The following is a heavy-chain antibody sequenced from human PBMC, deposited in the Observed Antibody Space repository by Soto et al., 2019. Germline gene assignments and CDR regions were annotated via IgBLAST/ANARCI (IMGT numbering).Heavy chain of an antibody. CDR1: GFSLSTSGVG. J-gene: IGHJ6*02. D-gene: IGHD3-3*01. Sequence: SGPTLVNPTQTLTLTCTFSGFSLSTSGVGVGWIRQPPGKALEWLALIYWNDDKRYSPSLKSRLTITKDTSKNQVVLTMTNMDPVDTATYYCAHSRVPKAYYDFWKGYYYYGMDVWGQGATVTVSS. CDR2: IYWNDDK. V-gene: IGHV2-5*01. CDR3: AHSRVPKAYYDFWKGYYYYGMDV.